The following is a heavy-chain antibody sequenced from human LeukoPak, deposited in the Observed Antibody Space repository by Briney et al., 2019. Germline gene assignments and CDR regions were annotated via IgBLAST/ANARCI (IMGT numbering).Heavy chain of an antibody. CDR1: GGTFSSYA. CDR2: IIPIFGTA. CDR3: ARSEDYGSGSYQLDY. V-gene: IGHV1-69*06. D-gene: IGHD3-10*01. Sequence: SVKVSCKASGGTFSSYAISWVRQAPGQGLEWMGGIIPIFGTANYAKKFQGRVTITADKSTSTASMELRSLRSEDTAVYYCARSEDYGSGSYQLDYWGQGTLVTVSS. J-gene: IGHJ4*02.